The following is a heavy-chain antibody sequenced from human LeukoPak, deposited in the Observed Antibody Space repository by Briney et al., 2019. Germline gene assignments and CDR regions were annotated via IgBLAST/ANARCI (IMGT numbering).Heavy chain of an antibody. J-gene: IGHJ4*02. CDR2: TYNSGNT. V-gene: IGHV4-61*01. CDR3: ARDRYALTFDY. Sequence: PSETLSLTCTVSGGSIRSSYYYWGWIRQPPGKKLEWIGYTYNSGNTNYNPSLKSRVTMSVDTSKNQFSLKLSSVTAADTAVYYCARDRYALTFDYWGQGTLVTVSS. D-gene: IGHD3-16*01. CDR1: GGSIRSSYYY.